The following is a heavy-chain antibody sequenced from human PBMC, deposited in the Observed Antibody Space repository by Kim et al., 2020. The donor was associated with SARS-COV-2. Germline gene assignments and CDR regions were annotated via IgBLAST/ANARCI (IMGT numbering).Heavy chain of an antibody. D-gene: IGHD2-2*01. V-gene: IGHV1-3*01. J-gene: IGHJ3*02. Sequence: ASVKVSCKPSGFTFTNYVIHWVRQAPGQRLEWMGWINAGNGNTKYSQKFQGRVTITRDSSASAAYMELSSLRSEDTAIYYCGRGEIGYCSSTTCSDAFDIWGQGTVVTVSS. CDR3: GRGEIGYCSSTTCSDAFDI. CDR2: INAGNGNT. CDR1: GFTFTNYV.